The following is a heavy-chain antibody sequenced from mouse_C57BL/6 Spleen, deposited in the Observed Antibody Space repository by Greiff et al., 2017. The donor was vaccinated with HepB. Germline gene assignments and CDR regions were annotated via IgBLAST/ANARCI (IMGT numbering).Heavy chain of an antibody. CDR2: IYPGDGDT. J-gene: IGHJ2*01. Sequence: VQLQESGPELVKPGASVKISCKASGYAFSSSWMNWVKQRPGKGLEWIGRIYPGDGDTNYNGKFKGKATLTADKSSSTAYMQLSSLTSEDSAVYFCARWRQFDYWGQGTTLTVSS. CDR1: GYAFSSSW. D-gene: IGHD3-2*01. CDR3: ARWRQFDY. V-gene: IGHV1-82*01.